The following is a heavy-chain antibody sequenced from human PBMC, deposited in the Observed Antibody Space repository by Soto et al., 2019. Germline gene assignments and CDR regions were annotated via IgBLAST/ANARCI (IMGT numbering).Heavy chain of an antibody. V-gene: IGHV4-34*01. CDR3: ARFPFYSTSWSNHRYFDY. CDR2: INHSGFT. D-gene: IGHD2-2*01. Sequence: PSETLSLTCAVYGGSLSGFYWSWIRQPPGKGLEWIGEINHSGFTDYNPSLKSRVTISVDTSRNQFSLKLSSVTAADTAVYYCARFPFYSTSWSNHRYFDYWGQGTLVTVSS. CDR1: GGSLSGFY. J-gene: IGHJ4*02.